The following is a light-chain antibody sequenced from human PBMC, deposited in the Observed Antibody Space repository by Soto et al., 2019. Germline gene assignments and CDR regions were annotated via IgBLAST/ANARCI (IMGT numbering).Light chain of an antibody. CDR3: QQYGSSST. Sequence: DIVLMQSPGTLSLSPGDRATLSCRASQSVRNSYVAWYQQKPGQAPRLLIYGASSRATGIPDRFSGSGSGTDFTLTISRLEPEDFAVYYCQQYGSSSTFGQGTKVEIK. J-gene: IGKJ1*01. CDR2: GAS. CDR1: QSVRNSY. V-gene: IGKV3-20*01.